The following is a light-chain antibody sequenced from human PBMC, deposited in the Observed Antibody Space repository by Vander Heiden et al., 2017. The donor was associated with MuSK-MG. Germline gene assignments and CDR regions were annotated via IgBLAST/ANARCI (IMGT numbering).Light chain of an antibody. Sequence: SYELTHPPSVSVSPGQTASITCSGDKLGDKYACWYQQKPGQSPVLVIYQDSKRPSGIPELFSGSNSGNTATLTISGTQAMDEADYFCQAWDSSTGVFGTGTKVTVL. CDR1: KLGDKY. CDR2: QDS. V-gene: IGLV3-1*01. J-gene: IGLJ1*01. CDR3: QAWDSSTGV.